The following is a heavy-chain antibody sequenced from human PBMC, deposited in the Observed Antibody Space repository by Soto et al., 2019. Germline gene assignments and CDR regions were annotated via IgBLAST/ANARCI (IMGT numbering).Heavy chain of an antibody. CDR2: INAGNGNT. CDR1: GYTFTSYA. Sequence: ASVKVSCKASGYTFTSYAMHWVRQAPGQRLEWMGWINAGNGNTKYSQKFQGRVTITRDTSASTAYMELSSLRSEDTAVYYCAREYSSGGYWFDPWGQGTLVTVSS. V-gene: IGHV1-3*01. CDR3: AREYSSGGYWFDP. D-gene: IGHD6-19*01. J-gene: IGHJ5*02.